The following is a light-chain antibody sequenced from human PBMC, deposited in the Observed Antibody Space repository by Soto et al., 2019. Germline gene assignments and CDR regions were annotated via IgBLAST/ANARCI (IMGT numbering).Light chain of an antibody. V-gene: IGLV1-51*01. CDR1: TSNIGDNS. CDR3: ATWDSALSAGV. Sequence: QSVLTQPPSISAAPGQMVAISCSGTTSNIGDNSVSWYQHLPGTAPKVLIYANTRRPLGIPDRFSGSKSGTSATLTITGPQTGDEADYYCATWDSALSAGVFGGGTKLTVL. J-gene: IGLJ3*02. CDR2: ANT.